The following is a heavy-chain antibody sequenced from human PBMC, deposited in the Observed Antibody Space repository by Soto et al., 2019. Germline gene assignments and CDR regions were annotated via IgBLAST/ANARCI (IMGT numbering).Heavy chain of an antibody. CDR2: IIPIFGTA. J-gene: IGHJ6*02. D-gene: IGHD6-6*01. CDR3: ARFPGGSSSSISYYYYYYGMDV. CDR1: GGTFSSYA. V-gene: IGHV1-69*13. Sequence: GASVKVSCKASGGTFSSYAISWVRQAPGQGLEWMGGIIPIFGTANYAQKFQGRVTITADESTSTAYMELSSLRSEDTAVYYCARFPGGSSSSISYYYYYYGMDVWGQGTTVTV.